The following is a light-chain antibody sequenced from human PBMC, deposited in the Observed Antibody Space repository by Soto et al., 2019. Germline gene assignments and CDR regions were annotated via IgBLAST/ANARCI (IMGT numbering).Light chain of an antibody. CDR1: QSISDY. CDR2: KAS. J-gene: IGKJ4*01. Sequence: DIQMSQSPSTLSASVGDRVTITCRASQSISDYLAWYQQKPGKAPKLLIYKASSLESGVPSRFSGSGSGTEFTLTISSLQPDDFAIYYFQQYNSYSGTFGGGTKVEIK. V-gene: IGKV1-5*03. CDR3: QQYNSYSGT.